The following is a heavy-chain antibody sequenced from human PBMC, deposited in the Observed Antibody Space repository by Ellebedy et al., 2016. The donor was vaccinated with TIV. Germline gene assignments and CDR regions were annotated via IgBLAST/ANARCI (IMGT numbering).Heavy chain of an antibody. D-gene: IGHD5-24*01. CDR1: GFSLSTYG. CDR3: AKDLGRWLQFLDS. J-gene: IGHJ4*02. Sequence: GGSLRLSCTASGFSLSTYGVHWVRQAPGKGLEWVAGLLFDGTDEYYADSVKGRFTISRDTSKNTLYLQMNSLRTEDTAVYYCAKDLGRWLQFLDSWGQGILVTVSS. CDR2: LLFDGTDE. V-gene: IGHV3-30*18.